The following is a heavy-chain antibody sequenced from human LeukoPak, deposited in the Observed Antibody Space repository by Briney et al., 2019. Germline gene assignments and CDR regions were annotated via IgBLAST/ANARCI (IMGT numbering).Heavy chain of an antibody. Sequence: GGSLRLSCAASGFTFSSYGMNWVRQAPGKGLEWVSSISSSSSYIYYADSVKGRFTISRDNAKNSLYLQMNSLRAEDTAVYYCARDIVVVVAARNYYYYGMDVWGQGTTVTVSS. CDR3: ARDIVVVVAARNYYYYGMDV. CDR2: ISSSSSYI. V-gene: IGHV3-21*01. D-gene: IGHD2-15*01. CDR1: GFTFSSYG. J-gene: IGHJ6*02.